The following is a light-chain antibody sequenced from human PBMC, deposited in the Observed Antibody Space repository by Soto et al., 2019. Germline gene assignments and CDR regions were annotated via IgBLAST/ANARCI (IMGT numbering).Light chain of an antibody. CDR2: GAS. J-gene: IGKJ1*01. V-gene: IGKV1-39*01. CDR1: QSVSSY. Sequence: DIQMTQSPSSLSASVGGRVTITCRASQSVSSYLNWYQQKPGKAPKLLIYGASSLQSGVPSRFSGSGSGTDFTLTISSLQPEDFATYYCQQSYSTPPTFGQGTKVEIK. CDR3: QQSYSTPPT.